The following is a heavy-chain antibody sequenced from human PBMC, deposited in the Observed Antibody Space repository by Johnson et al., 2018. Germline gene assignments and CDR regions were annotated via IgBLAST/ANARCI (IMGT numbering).Heavy chain of an antibody. J-gene: IGHJ4*02. CDR1: GFTFDDYA. V-gene: IGHV3-9*01. CDR3: AKGGYCSGGSCYLDY. D-gene: IGHD2-15*01. Sequence: VQLVESGGGLVKPGGSLRLSCAASGFTFDDYAMHWVRQAPGKGLEWVSGISWNSGSIGYADSVKGRLTISSDYAKNSLYLQMNSLRAEDTALYYCAKGGYCSGGSCYLDYWGQGTLVTVSS. CDR2: ISWNSGSI.